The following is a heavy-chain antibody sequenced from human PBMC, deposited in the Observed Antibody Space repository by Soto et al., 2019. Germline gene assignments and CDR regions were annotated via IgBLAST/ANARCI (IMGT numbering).Heavy chain of an antibody. V-gene: IGHV3-9*01. D-gene: IGHD6-13*01. CDR2: INWNSDPI. Sequence: EVQLVESGGGLVQPGRSLRLSCAASGFRFEDYAMHWVRQAPGKGLEWVSGINWNSDPIVYADSLKGRFTISRANAKNSLYLQMNSLRADATALYYCARWSRLAAAGSDAYHIWGQGTKVTVSS. CDR3: ARWSRLAAAGSDAYHI. CDR1: GFRFEDYA. J-gene: IGHJ3*02.